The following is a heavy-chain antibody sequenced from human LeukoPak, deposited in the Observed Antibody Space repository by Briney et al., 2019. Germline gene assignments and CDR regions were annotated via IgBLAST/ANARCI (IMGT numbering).Heavy chain of an antibody. V-gene: IGHV3-7*01. J-gene: IGHJ4*02. D-gene: IGHD1-26*01. CDR3: VREGSYTVGPTHDY. CDR2: IKQDEGEN. CDR1: GFPFSNYW. Sequence: GGSLRLSCAASGFPFSNYWMAWVREVPGKGLEWVASIKQDEGENFYVDSVKGRFTISRDNAKNSMYLQMNSLRAEDTAVYYCVREGSYTVGPTHDYWGQGTLVTVSS.